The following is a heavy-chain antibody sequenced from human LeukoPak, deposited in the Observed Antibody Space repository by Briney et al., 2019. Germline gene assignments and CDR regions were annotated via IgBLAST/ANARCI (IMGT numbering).Heavy chain of an antibody. CDR1: GFTFSGYW. CDR2: ISSSSSYI. CDR3: ARGYHTMVRGGEFDY. V-gene: IGHV3-21*01. D-gene: IGHD3-10*01. J-gene: IGHJ4*02. Sequence: GGSLRLSCAASGFTFSGYWMHWVRQAPGKGLEWVSSISSSSSYIYYADSVKGRFTISRDNAKNSLYLQMNSLRAEDTAVYYCARGYHTMVRGGEFDYWGQGTLVTVSS.